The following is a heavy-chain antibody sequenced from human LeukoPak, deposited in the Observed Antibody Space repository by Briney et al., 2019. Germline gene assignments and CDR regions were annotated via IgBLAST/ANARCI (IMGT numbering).Heavy chain of an antibody. Sequence: SETLSLTCTVSGGSISGHYWSWIRQAAGKGLEWIGRIYSSGSTNYNPSLKSRVTMSVDTSKNQFSLKLSSVTAADTAVYYCARGYYNNHHWFDPWGQGTLVTVSS. D-gene: IGHD3-9*01. J-gene: IGHJ5*02. CDR1: GGSISGHY. CDR2: IYSSGST. V-gene: IGHV4-4*07. CDR3: ARGYYNNHHWFDP.